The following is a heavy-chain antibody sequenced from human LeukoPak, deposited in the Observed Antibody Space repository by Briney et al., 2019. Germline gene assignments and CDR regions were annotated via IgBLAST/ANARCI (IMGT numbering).Heavy chain of an antibody. Sequence: GASVKVSCKASRYTFTSYDINWVRQAPGQGLEWMGWMNPNTGNTGYAQKFQGRVTMTRDTSINTAYLELRSLRSDDTAIYYCARLSQTLDYYGGGGYYFLGYWGQGTLVTVSS. CDR1: RYTFTSYD. CDR3: ARLSQTLDYYGGGGYYFLGY. V-gene: IGHV1-8*01. CDR2: MNPNTGNT. J-gene: IGHJ4*02. D-gene: IGHD3-22*01.